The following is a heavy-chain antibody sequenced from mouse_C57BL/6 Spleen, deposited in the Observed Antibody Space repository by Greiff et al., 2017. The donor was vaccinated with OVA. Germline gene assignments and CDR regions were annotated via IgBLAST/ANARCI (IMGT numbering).Heavy chain of an antibody. CDR3: ARGGRFPDY. V-gene: IGHV3-6*01. J-gene: IGHJ2*01. CDR2: ISYDGSN. Sequence: EVKLQESGPGLVKPSQSLSLTCSVTGYSITSGYYWNWIRQFPGNKLEWMGYISYDGSNNYNPSLKNRISITRDTSKNQFFLKLNSVTTEDTATYYCARGGRFPDYWGQGTTLTVSS. CDR1: GYSITSGYY.